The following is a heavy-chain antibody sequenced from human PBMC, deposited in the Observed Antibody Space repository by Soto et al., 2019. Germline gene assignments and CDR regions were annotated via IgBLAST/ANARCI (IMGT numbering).Heavy chain of an antibody. J-gene: IGHJ4*02. V-gene: IGHV3-15*07. CDR2: IKSKNDGGTL. D-gene: IGHD5-12*01. CDR3: STSGYGGFDY. Sequence: GGSLRLSCAASGFDFTTTWMNWVRLAPGKGLEWVARIKSKNDGGTLDYASPVKGRFTISRDDSKKTSYLQMNSMKTEDTAIYYCSTSGYGGFDYWGQGVLVTVSS. CDR1: GFDFTTTW.